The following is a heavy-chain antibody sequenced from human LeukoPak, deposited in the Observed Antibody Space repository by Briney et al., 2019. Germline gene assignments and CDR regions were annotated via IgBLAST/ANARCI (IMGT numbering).Heavy chain of an antibody. Sequence: GGSLRLSCAASGFTFSSYWMSWVRQAPGKGLEWVANIKQDGSEKYYVDSVKGRFTISRDNSKNTLYLQMNSLRAEDTAVYYCARSGRGDTATGGLRSPIDYWGQGTLVTVSS. CDR2: IKQDGSEK. J-gene: IGHJ4*02. D-gene: IGHD5-18*01. CDR1: GFTFSSYW. CDR3: ARSGRGDTATGGLRSPIDY. V-gene: IGHV3-7*03.